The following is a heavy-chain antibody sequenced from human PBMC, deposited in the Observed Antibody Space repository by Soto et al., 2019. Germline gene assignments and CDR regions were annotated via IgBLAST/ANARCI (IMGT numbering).Heavy chain of an antibody. J-gene: IGHJ4*02. CDR3: ARDRRITIFGVVINLDY. CDR2: IKQDGSEK. V-gene: IGHV3-7*01. Sequence: GGSLRLSCAASGFTFSSYWMSWVRQAPGKGLEWVANIKQDGSEKYYVDSVKGRFTISRDNAKNSLYLQMNSLRAEDTAVYYCARDRRITIFGVVINLDYWGQGTLVTVSS. CDR1: GFTFSSYW. D-gene: IGHD3-3*01.